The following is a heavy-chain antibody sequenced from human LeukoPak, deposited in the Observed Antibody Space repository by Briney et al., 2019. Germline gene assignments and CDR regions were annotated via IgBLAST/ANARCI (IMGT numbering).Heavy chain of an antibody. V-gene: IGHV4-59*08. J-gene: IGHJ6*03. D-gene: IGHD6-13*01. CDR1: GGSISSYY. CDR2: IYYSGST. Sequence: SETLSLTCTVSGGSISSYYWNWIRQPPGKGLEWIGYIYYSGSTNYKPSLKSRVTISVDTSKNQFSLKLSSVTAADTAVYYCARQPNYSGSWYYYYYYMDVWGKGTTVTVSS. CDR3: ARQPNYSGSWYYYYYYMDV.